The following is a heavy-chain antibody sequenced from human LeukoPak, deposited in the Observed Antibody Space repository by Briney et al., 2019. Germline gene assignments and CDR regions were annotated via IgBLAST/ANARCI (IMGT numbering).Heavy chain of an antibody. CDR3: ARGRHSSSWEDHFDY. J-gene: IGHJ4*02. V-gene: IGHV4-59*12. CDR1: GGSISSYY. CDR2: IYYSGST. D-gene: IGHD6-13*01. Sequence: SETLSLTCTVSGGSISSYYWSWIRQPPGKGLEWIGYIYYSGSTNYNPSLKSRVTMSVDTSKNQFSLKLSSVTAADTAVYYCARGRHSSSWEDHFDYWGQGTLVTVSS.